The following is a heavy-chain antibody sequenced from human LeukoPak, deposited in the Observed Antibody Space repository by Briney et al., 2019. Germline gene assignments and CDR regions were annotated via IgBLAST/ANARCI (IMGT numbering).Heavy chain of an antibody. V-gene: IGHV3-48*03. CDR3: ARGSDYGVGAFDI. CDR2: ISTSVSTI. D-gene: IGHD4-17*01. CDR1: GFAFSSYE. Sequence: PGGSLRLSCAASGFAFSSYEMNWVRQAPGKGLEWVSYISTSVSTIYDGDSVKGRFTISRDNAKNSLFLQMNILRAEDRAVYYCARGSDYGVGAFDIWGQGTMVTVSS. J-gene: IGHJ3*02.